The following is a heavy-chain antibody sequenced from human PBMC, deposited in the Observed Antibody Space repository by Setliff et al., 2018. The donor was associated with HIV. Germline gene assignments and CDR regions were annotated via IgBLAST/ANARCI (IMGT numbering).Heavy chain of an antibody. D-gene: IGHD1-26*01. V-gene: IGHV4-4*08. CDR3: ARAAYSGTYVWEPATDL. Sequence: PSETLSLTCTVSGGSTSSYSWSWIRQPPGKGLEWIGYIYTSGSTNYNPSLKSRVTISVDTSENQFSLKLTSVTAADTAVYYCARAAYSGTYVWEPATDLWGRGTLVTVSS. CDR2: IYTSGST. J-gene: IGHJ2*01. CDR1: GGSTSSYS.